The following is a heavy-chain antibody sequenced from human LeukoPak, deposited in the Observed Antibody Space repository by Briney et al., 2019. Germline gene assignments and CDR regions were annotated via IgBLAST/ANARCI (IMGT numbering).Heavy chain of an antibody. V-gene: IGHV4-59*11. CDR1: GVSFTSHY. CDR3: AKDGGQWESPPDH. J-gene: IGHJ4*02. Sequence: PAETLSLTCTVSGVSFTSHYLSWVRQAPGTGLEWLGYISNTGSTNYNPSLKSRDTISKDLSKNQFSQKLTSITAADTAVHYCAKDGGQWESPPDHWGQGTLVSVSS. D-gene: IGHD1-26*01. CDR2: ISNTGST.